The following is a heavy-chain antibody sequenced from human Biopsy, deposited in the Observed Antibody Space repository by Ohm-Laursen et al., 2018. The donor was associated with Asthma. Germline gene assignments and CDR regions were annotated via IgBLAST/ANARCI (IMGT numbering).Heavy chain of an antibody. Sequence: SVKVSCKISGYSLTDLSMHWVRQAPGQGLEWMGGHDHEEGGTVNARRFQGRVTMTEDTSTDTAYMELSSLSSDDTAVYYCASDFPKDYVRYNFQFWGQGALATVSS. CDR2: HDHEEGGT. V-gene: IGHV1-24*01. CDR1: GYSLTDLS. CDR3: ASDFPKDYVRYNFQF. J-gene: IGHJ4*02. D-gene: IGHD4-17*01.